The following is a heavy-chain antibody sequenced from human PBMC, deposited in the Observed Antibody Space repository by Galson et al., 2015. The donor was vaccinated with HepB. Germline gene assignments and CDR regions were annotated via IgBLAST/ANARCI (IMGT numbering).Heavy chain of an antibody. V-gene: IGHV1-8*01. CDR1: GYTFSSFD. D-gene: IGHD2-15*01. Sequence: CKASGYTFSSFDINWVRQATGQGLEWMGWMNPNSGNTAYAQKFQGRVTMTRDTSISTAYMELSSLRSDDTAVYYCVRGSTLRLGFSSAGSCYSDYWGQGTLVTVSS. CDR2: MNPNSGNT. J-gene: IGHJ4*02. CDR3: VRGSTLRLGFSSAGSCYSDY.